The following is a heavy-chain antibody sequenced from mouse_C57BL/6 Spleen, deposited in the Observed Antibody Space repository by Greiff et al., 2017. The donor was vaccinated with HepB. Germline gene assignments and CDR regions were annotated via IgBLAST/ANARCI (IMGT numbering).Heavy chain of an antibody. Sequence: VQLQQSGAELVKPGASVKLSCTASGFNIKDYYMHWVKQRTEQGLEWIGRIDPEDGETKYAPKFPGKATITADTSSNTAYLQLSSLTSEDTAVYYCARFITTVVADYYYAMDYWGQGTSVTVSS. CDR2: IDPEDGET. V-gene: IGHV14-2*01. J-gene: IGHJ4*01. CDR1: GFNIKDYY. CDR3: ARFITTVVADYYYAMDY. D-gene: IGHD1-1*01.